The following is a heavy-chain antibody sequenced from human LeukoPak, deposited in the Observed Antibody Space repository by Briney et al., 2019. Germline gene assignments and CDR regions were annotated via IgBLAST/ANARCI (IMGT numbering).Heavy chain of an antibody. CDR3: TRAEMEEYYYGSGSYYP. J-gene: IGHJ5*02. V-gene: IGHV3-49*04. CDR1: GFTFGDYA. CDR2: IRSKAYGGTT. Sequence: GGSLRLSCTAPGFTFGDYAMSWVRQAPGKGLEWVGFIRSKAYGGTTEYAASVKGRFTISRDDPKSIAYLQMNSLKTEDTAVYYCTRAEMEEYYYGSGSYYPWGQGTLVTVSS. D-gene: IGHD3-10*01.